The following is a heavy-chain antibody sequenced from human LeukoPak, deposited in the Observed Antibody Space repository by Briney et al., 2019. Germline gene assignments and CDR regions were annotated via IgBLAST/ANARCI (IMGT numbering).Heavy chain of an antibody. CDR3: AGYSGYVLDYFDY. CDR1: GGSISSSSYY. Sequence: SETLSLACTVSGGSISSSSYYWGWIRQPPGKGLEWIGSIYYSGSTYYNPSLKSRVTISVDTSKNQFSLKLSSVTAADTAVYYCAGYSGYVLDYFDYWGQGTLVTVSS. CDR2: IYYSGST. J-gene: IGHJ4*02. D-gene: IGHD5-12*01. V-gene: IGHV4-39*01.